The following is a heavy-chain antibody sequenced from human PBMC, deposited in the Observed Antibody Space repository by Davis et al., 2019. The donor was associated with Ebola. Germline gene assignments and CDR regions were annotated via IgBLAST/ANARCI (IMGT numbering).Heavy chain of an antibody. D-gene: IGHD4-23*01. CDR2: IIPIFGTA. Sequence: SVTVSCQASGYTFTSYGISWVRQAPGQGLEWMGGIIPIFGTANYAQKFQGRVTITADESTSTASMELRSLRSDDTAVYYCARDDKGGRWSWFDPWGQGTLVTVSS. J-gene: IGHJ5*02. CDR3: ARDDKGGRWSWFDP. V-gene: IGHV1-69*13. CDR1: GYTFTSYG.